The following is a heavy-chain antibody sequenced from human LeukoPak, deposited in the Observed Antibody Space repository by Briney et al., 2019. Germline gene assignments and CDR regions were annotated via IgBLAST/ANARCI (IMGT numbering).Heavy chain of an antibody. Sequence: GGSLRLSCAASGFTFSNYGMHWVRQAPGKGLEWLAFMRYDGSNTHYADSVKGRFTTSRDNSKNTLFLQMNSLRTEDTALYYCASGPHYNILTGFYKVRSHLDYWGQGTLVTVSS. V-gene: IGHV3-30*02. D-gene: IGHD3-9*01. CDR1: GFTFSNYG. J-gene: IGHJ4*02. CDR2: MRYDGSNT. CDR3: ASGPHYNILTGFYKVRSHLDY.